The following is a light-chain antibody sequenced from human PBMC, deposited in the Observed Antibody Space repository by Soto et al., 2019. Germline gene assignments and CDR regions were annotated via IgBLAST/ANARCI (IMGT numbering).Light chain of an antibody. CDR1: SSDVGRYTY. J-gene: IGLJ1*01. CDR3: TSYTSTSTPYV. V-gene: IGLV2-14*04. Sequence: PGQSITISCAGTSSDVGRYTYVSWYQQHPGKAPKLIIYDVYNRPSGVSNRFSGSKSGNTASLTISGLQAEDEADYYCTSYTSTSTPYVFGGGTKVTVL. CDR2: DVY.